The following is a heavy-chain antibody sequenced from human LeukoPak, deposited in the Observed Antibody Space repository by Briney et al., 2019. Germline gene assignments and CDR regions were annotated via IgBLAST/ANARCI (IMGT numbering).Heavy chain of an antibody. V-gene: IGHV1-8*01. CDR2: MNPNSGNT. CDR3: ARWSSGSGSYRPLGGFDP. Sequence: ASVNVSCKASGYTFTSYDINWVRQATGQGLEWMGWMNPNSGNTGYAQKFQSRVTMTRNTSISTAYMELSSLISEDTAVYYCARWSSGSGSYRPLGGFDPWGQGTLVTVSS. J-gene: IGHJ5*02. D-gene: IGHD3-10*01. CDR1: GYTFTSYD.